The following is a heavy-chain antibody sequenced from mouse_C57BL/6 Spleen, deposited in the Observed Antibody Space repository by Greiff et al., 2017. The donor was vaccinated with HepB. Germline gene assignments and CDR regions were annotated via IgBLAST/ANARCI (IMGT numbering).Heavy chain of an antibody. D-gene: IGHD3-2*02. Sequence: VQLQQPGTELVKPGASVKLSCKASGYTFTSYGMHWVKQRPGQGLEWIGNINPINGGTNYNEKVKSKVTLTVDKSSSTAYMQLSSLTSEDSAVYYCARREAQALYLDYWGQGTTLTVSS. CDR2: INPINGGT. CDR1: GYTFTSYG. V-gene: IGHV1-53*01. CDR3: ARREAQALYLDY. J-gene: IGHJ2*01.